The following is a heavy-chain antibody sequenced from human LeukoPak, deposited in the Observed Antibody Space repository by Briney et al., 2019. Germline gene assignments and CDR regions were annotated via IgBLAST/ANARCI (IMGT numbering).Heavy chain of an antibody. Sequence: PGGSLRLSCVVSGFTFTNSWMTWVRQTPGKGLEWVANIKQDGSEKHYVDSVKGRFTISRDNTKNSLYLQMNSLRAEDTAVYYCAREPGIGYAFDIWGPGTMVTVSS. D-gene: IGHD3-10*01. CDR3: AREPGIGYAFDI. CDR1: GFTFTNSW. V-gene: IGHV3-7*01. CDR2: IKQDGSEK. J-gene: IGHJ3*02.